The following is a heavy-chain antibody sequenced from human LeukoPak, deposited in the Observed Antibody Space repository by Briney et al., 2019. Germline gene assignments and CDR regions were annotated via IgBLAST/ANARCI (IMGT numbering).Heavy chain of an antibody. CDR1: GFTFSSYW. CDR2: IKQDGSEK. J-gene: IGHJ3*02. D-gene: IGHD1-26*01. CDR3: ARDSWAVGATIAFDI. Sequence: PGGSLRLSCAASGFTFSSYWMSWVRQAPGKGLEWVANIKQDGSEKYYVDSVKVRFTISRDNAKNSLYLQMNSLRAEDTAVYYCARDSWAVGATIAFDIWGQGTMVTVSS. V-gene: IGHV3-7*01.